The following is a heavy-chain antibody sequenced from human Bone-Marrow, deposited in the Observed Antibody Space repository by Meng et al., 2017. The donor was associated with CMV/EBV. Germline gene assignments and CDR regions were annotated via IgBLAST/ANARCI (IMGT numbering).Heavy chain of an antibody. Sequence: SEPLSLTCTVSGGSISSGGYYWSWIRQHPGKGLEWIGYIYYSGSTYYNPSLKSRVTISVDTSKNQFSLKLSSVTAADTAVYYCARDRARRGWFDPWGQGTLVTVSS. J-gene: IGHJ5*02. V-gene: IGHV4-31*03. CDR2: IYYSGST. D-gene: IGHD3-10*01. CDR1: GGSISSGGYY. CDR3: ARDRARRGWFDP.